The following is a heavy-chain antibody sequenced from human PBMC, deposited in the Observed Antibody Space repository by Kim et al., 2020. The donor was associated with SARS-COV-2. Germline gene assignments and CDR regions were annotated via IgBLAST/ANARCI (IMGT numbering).Heavy chain of an antibody. J-gene: IGHJ5*02. CDR3: ARHDTESITMIVVPPGWFDP. V-gene: IGHV4-39*01. Sequence: SETLSLTCTVSGGSISSSSYYWGWIRQPPGKGLEWIGSIYYSGSTYYNPSLKSRVTISVDTSKNQFSLKLSSVTAADTAVYYCARHDTESITMIVVPPGWFDPWGQGTLVTVSS. D-gene: IGHD3-22*01. CDR2: IYYSGST. CDR1: GGSISSSSYY.